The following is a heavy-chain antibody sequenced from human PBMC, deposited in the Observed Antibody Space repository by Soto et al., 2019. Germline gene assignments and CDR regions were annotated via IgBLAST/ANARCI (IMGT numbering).Heavy chain of an antibody. J-gene: IGHJ6*02. CDR2: MWFDGSKK. CDR3: ARGPKRGSSGSRTKTTFYYYAMDV. Sequence: PGGSLRLSCVASGLSVSDFDIHWVRQAPGKGLEWMAVMWFDGSKKYYADSVKGRFAISRDISKNTIYLQTNSLRAEDTAVFFCARGPKRGSSGSRTKTTFYYYAMDVWGQGTTVTVSS. D-gene: IGHD3-22*01. CDR1: GLSVSDFD. V-gene: IGHV3-33*01.